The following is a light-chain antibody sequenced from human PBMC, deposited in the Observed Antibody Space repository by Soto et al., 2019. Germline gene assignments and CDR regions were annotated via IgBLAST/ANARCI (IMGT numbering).Light chain of an antibody. CDR2: AAS. J-gene: IGKJ2*01. Sequence: AIQMTQSPSALSASVGDRVTIFCRASQDIGSDLGWYQQRPGKAPKLLIYAASTSQSGVPARFSGSGSGTDFTLTISSLPPEDFATYYCLQDYNYPRTFGQGTKLEMK. V-gene: IGKV1-6*01. CDR1: QDIGSD. CDR3: LQDYNYPRT.